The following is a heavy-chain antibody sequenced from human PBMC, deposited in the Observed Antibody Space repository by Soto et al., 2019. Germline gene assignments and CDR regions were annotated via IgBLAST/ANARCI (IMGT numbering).Heavy chain of an antibody. CDR2: IIPRSAKA. CDR1: GDTFSTYS. J-gene: IGHJ6*02. Sequence: QVQLVQSGAEVKKPGSSVKVSCKASGDTFSTYSITWMRQVPGQGLEWMGGIIPRSAKANYAQKFQGRVTTPAQEATSTVSMELSSLRSEDTAVYYCAREGLVLVPTTVNTDSYYSAMDGWGQGTTVTVSS. V-gene: IGHV1-69*12. CDR3: AREGLVLVPTTVNTDSYYSAMDG. D-gene: IGHD2-2*01.